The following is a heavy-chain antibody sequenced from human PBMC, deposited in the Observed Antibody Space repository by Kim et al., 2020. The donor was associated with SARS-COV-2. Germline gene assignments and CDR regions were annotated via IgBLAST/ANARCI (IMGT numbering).Heavy chain of an antibody. V-gene: IGHV1-18*04. CDR3: ARDPPWHPMVRGVIIHRDY. J-gene: IGHJ4*02. CDR2: ISAYNGNT. Sequence: ASVKVSCKASGYTFTSYGISWVRQAPGQGLEWMGWISAYNGNTNYAQKLQGRVTMTTDTSTSTAYMELRSLRSDDTAVYYCARDPPWHPMVRGVIIHRDYWGQGTLVTVSS. D-gene: IGHD3-10*01. CDR1: GYTFTSYG.